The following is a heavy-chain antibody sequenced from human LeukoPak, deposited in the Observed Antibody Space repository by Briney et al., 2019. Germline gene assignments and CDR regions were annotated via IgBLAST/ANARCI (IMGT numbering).Heavy chain of an antibody. CDR2: ISYDGSNK. CDR3: ARSIPYGTTWYGRSDY. CDR1: RFTFSSYT. Sequence: PGGSLRLSCAASRFTFSSYTMHWVRQAPGKGLEWVAVISYDGSNKYYADSVKGRFTISRDNALNSLYLQMNSLRAEDTAIYYCARSIPYGTTWYGRSDYWGQGTLVTVSS. D-gene: IGHD6-13*01. V-gene: IGHV3-30-3*01. J-gene: IGHJ4*02.